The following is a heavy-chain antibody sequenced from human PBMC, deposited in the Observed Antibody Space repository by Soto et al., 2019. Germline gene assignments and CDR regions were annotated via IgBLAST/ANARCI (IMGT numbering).Heavy chain of an antibody. Sequence: SETLSLTCTVSGGSISSGGYYWSWIRQHPGKGLEWIGYIYYSGSTYYNPSLKSRVTISVDTSKNQFSLKLSSVTAADTAVYYCARDVIVEYSRSSYYYYGMDVWGQGTTVTVSS. J-gene: IGHJ6*02. CDR3: ARDVIVEYSRSSYYYYGMDV. CDR2: IYYSGST. D-gene: IGHD6-6*01. CDR1: GGSISSGGYY. V-gene: IGHV4-31*03.